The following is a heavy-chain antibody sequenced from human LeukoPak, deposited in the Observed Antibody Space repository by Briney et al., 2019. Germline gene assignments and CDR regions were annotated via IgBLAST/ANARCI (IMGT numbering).Heavy chain of an antibody. CDR1: GYTFTGYY. J-gene: IGHJ4*02. CDR2: INPNSGST. V-gene: IGHV1-2*02. D-gene: IGHD1-26*01. Sequence: PRASVKVSCKASGYTFTGYYMHWVRQAPGQGLEWMGWINPNSGSTNYAQKFQGRVTMTRDTSISTAYMELSRLRSDDTAVYYCASISGSYHFDYWGQGTLVTVSS. CDR3: ASISGSYHFDY.